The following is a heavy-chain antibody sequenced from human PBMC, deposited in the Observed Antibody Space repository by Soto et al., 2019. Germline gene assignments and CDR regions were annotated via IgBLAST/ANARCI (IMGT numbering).Heavy chain of an antibody. D-gene: IGHD2-15*01. CDR3: AKVRVIVVVVAAPRGWFDP. CDR1: GFTFSSYA. V-gene: IGHV3-23*01. CDR2: ISGSGGST. Sequence: EVQLLESGGGLVQPGGSLRLSCAASGFTFSSYAMSWVRQAPGKGLEWVSAISGSGGSTYYADSVKGRFTISRDNSKNTLYLHMNRLRAEVTAVYYCAKVRVIVVVVAAPRGWFDPWGQGTLVTVSS. J-gene: IGHJ5*02.